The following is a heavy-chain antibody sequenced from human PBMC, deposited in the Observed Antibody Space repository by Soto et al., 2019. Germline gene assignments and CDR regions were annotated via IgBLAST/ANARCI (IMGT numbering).Heavy chain of an antibody. CDR1: GYTFTHYY. CDR2: INPSGGST. D-gene: IGHD4-4*01. Sequence: ASVKVSCKASGYTFTHYYIHWVRQAPGQGYEWMGIINPSGGSTTYAQKFQGRVTMTRDTSTTTVYMELSSLKSEDTAVYYCARYDYNGYYFDYWGQGTLVTVSS. V-gene: IGHV1-46*01. CDR3: ARYDYNGYYFDY. J-gene: IGHJ4*02.